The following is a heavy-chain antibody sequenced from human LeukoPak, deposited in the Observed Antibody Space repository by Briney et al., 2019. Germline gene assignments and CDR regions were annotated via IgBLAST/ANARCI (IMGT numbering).Heavy chain of an antibody. CDR2: IKHSGST. CDR1: GGSFSGYY. CDR3: ARGRYCSSTSCYRYYYYYGMDV. Sequence: SDTLSLTCAVYGGSFSGYYWSWIRQPPGKGLEWIGEIKHSGSTNYNPSLKSRVTISVDTSKNQFSLKLSSVTAADTAVYYCARGRYCSSTSCYRYYYYYGMDVWGQGTTVTVSS. J-gene: IGHJ6*02. V-gene: IGHV4-34*01. D-gene: IGHD2-2*01.